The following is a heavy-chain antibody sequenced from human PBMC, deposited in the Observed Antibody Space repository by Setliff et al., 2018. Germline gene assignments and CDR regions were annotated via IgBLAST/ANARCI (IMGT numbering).Heavy chain of an antibody. J-gene: IGHJ4*02. Sequence: PSETRSLTCTVSGDSISNYYWNWIRQPAGKGLEWIGRIYVTESTKYNPSLKSRVTLSIDTSKNQFSLKLSSVTAADAALYYCAASRAYTGAVEEWFLPKTFDFWGQGSPVTVSS. V-gene: IGHV4-4*07. CDR3: AASRAYTGAVEEWFLPKTFDF. CDR2: IYVTEST. CDR1: GDSISNYY. D-gene: IGHD3-10*01.